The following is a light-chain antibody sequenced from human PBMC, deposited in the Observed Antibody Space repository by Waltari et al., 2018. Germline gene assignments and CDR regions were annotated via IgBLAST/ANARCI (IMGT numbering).Light chain of an antibody. CDR3: QQNYTTPPV. CDR2: WAS. CDR1: QSVLYSSNNKNY. J-gene: IGKJ5*01. V-gene: IGKV4-1*01. Sequence: DIVMTQSPDSLAVSLGERATINCKSSQSVLYSSNNKNYLAWYQQKPGQPPKLLIYWASTRESGVPDRFSGSGSGTDFTLTITSLQAEDVALYYCQQNYTTPPVFGQGTRLEIK.